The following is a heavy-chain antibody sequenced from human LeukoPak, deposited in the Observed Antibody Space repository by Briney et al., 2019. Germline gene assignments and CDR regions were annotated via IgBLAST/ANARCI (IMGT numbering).Heavy chain of an antibody. D-gene: IGHD5-18*01. V-gene: IGHV4-39*07. CDR2: INPSGST. J-gene: IGHJ6*03. CDR1: GGSFSSSSFY. Sequence: SETLSLTCTVSGGSFSSSSFYWSWIRQPPGKGLEWIGEINPSGSTNYSPSLKSRVTISVDTSKNQFSLKLSSVAAADTAVYFCARVAYRYVINDWSRTGLGAYPTKYYDHMDVWDKGTTVTVSS. CDR3: ARVAYRYVINDWSRTGLGAYPTKYYDHMDV.